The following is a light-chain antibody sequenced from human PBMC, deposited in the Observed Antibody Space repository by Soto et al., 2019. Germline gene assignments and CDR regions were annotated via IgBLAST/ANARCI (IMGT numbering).Light chain of an antibody. CDR3: QSYDNTNWV. CDR1: SGSVASDS. CDR2: DDN. J-gene: IGLJ3*02. V-gene: IGLV6-57*01. Sequence: NFMLTQPRSVSESPGKTVTISCIRSSGSVASDSVQWYQQRPGSSPTIVIYDDNQRPSGVPDRFSASVDSSSNSASLTISGLQTEDEADYYCQSYDNTNWVFGGGTKLTVL.